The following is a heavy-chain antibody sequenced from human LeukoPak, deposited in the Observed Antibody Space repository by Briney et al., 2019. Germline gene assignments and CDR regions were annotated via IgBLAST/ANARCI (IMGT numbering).Heavy chain of an antibody. CDR3: ARGEVAMAD. V-gene: IGHV1-2*02. J-gene: IGHJ4*02. D-gene: IGHD5-12*01. CDR2: INPNNADT. Sequence: ASVKVSCKASGYTFTNYFIHWVRRAPGQGLEWMGWINPNNADTPSAQNFQGRVTLTSDTSTRTAYMELRRLRYDDTAVYYCARGEVAMADWGQGARVTVSS. CDR1: GYTFTNYF.